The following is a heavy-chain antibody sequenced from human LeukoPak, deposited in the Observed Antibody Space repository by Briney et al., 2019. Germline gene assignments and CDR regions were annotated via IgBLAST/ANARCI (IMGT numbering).Heavy chain of an antibody. CDR1: GVSISSYY. D-gene: IGHD6-13*01. Sequence: PSETLSLTCTVSGVSISSYYWSWIRQPPGKGLEWIGYIYYSGSTNYNPSLKSRVTISVDTSKNQFSLKLSSVTAADTAVYYCARSLYSSSWYDYWGQGTLVTVSS. CDR3: ARSLYSSSWYDY. CDR2: IYYSGST. J-gene: IGHJ4*02. V-gene: IGHV4-59*01.